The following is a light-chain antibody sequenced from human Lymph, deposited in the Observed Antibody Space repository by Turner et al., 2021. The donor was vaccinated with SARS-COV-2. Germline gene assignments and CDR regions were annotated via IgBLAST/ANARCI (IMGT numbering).Light chain of an antibody. Sequence: DIQMTQSPSSLSASVGDRVTITCQASQDISNYLNWYQQKPGKAPKLLIYDASNLETGVTSRFSGSGSGTDFTFTISSLQPEDIATYYCKQYDNLPITFGQGTRLEIK. CDR1: QDISNY. CDR2: DAS. CDR3: KQYDNLPIT. V-gene: IGKV1-33*01. J-gene: IGKJ5*01.